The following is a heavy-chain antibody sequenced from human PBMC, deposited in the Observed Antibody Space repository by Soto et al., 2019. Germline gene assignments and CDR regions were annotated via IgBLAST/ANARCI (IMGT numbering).Heavy chain of an antibody. CDR3: ARGAGEHQRSESYYYVLDV. D-gene: IGHD1-1*01. CDR2: TRNEANSYTT. Sequence: GGSLRLSCAASGFTLSDHYMDWVRQAPGKGLEWVGRTRNEANSYTTEYAASMKGRFSISRDDSKNSMYLQLNSLETEDTAVYYCARGAGEHQRSESYYYVLDVCALGTTVTVSS. CDR1: GFTLSDHY. V-gene: IGHV3-72*01. J-gene: IGHJ6*02.